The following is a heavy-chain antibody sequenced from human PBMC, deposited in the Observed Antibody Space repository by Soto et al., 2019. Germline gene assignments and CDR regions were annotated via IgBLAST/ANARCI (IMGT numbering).Heavy chain of an antibody. Sequence: GGSLRLSCAASGFTVSSNYMNLVRLAPGKGLEWLSIIYSDGTTYYSDSVKVRFTISRYNFKNTLDLQMSNLRAEDSAVYSCAVLSNWAQRTLLTVSA. CDR2: IYSDGTT. CDR1: GFTVSSNY. V-gene: IGHV3-53*01. CDR3: AVLSN. J-gene: IGHJ4*02.